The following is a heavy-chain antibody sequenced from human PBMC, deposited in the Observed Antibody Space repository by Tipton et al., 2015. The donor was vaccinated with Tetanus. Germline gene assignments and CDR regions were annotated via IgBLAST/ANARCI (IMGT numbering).Heavy chain of an antibody. CDR2: ISSSGGST. V-gene: IGHV3-23*01. J-gene: IGHJ4*02. D-gene: IGHD2-15*01. CDR1: AITFSTYA. Sequence: SLRLSCVDSAITFSTYAMSWVRQAPGKGLEWVSGISSSGGSTYYADSVKGRFTISRDNSKNTLYLEMNSLRAEDTALYYCAREADCSGGSCFSGDFDNWGQGTQVTVSS. CDR3: AREADCSGGSCFSGDFDN.